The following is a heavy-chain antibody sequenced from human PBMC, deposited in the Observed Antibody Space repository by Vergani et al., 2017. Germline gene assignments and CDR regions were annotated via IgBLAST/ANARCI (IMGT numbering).Heavy chain of an antibody. Sequence: QLLESGGGLVQPGGSLRLSCAASGFTFSSYAMSWVRQAPGKGLEWVSAIRGNGGSTYYADSVKGRFTISRDNSKNTLYLQMNSLRAEDTAVYYCAKLPAYNSCWGYWGQGTLVTASS. CDR1: GFTFSSYA. J-gene: IGHJ4*02. CDR3: AKLPAYNSCWGY. CDR2: IRGNGGST. V-gene: IGHV3-23*01. D-gene: IGHD2/OR15-2a*01.